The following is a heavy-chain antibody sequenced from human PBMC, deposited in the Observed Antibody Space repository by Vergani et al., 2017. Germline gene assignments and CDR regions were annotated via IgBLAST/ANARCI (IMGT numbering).Heavy chain of an antibody. D-gene: IGHD6-6*01. CDR3: ARDVSIAARPGLIDY. CDR2: ISSSSSYI. CDR1: GFTVSSNY. Sequence: EVQLVESGGGLVQPGGSLRLSCAASGFTVSSNYMSWVRQAPGKGLEWVSSISSSSSYIYYADSVKGRFTISRDNAKNSLYLQMNSLRAEDTAVYYCARDVSIAARPGLIDYWGQGTRVTVSS. J-gene: IGHJ4*02. V-gene: IGHV3-21*01.